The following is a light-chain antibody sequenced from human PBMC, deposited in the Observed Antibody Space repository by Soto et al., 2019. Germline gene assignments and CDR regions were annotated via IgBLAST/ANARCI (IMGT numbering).Light chain of an antibody. Sequence: EIVLTQSPATLSLSPGERATLSCRASQSVSSYLAWYQQKPGQAPRLLIYDASNRATGIPARFSGSGSGTDLPLTIISLEPEDFAVYYCQQRSNLPPTLGGGTKVEIK. V-gene: IGKV3-11*01. CDR1: QSVSSY. CDR2: DAS. J-gene: IGKJ4*01. CDR3: QQRSNLPPT.